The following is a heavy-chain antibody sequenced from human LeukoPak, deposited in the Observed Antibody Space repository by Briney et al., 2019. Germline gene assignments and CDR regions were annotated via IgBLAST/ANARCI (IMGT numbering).Heavy chain of an antibody. Sequence: PGGSLRLSCAASGFTFSSYAMSWVRQAPGKGLEWVSAISGSGGSTYYADSVKGRFTISRDNSKNTLYLQMNSLRAEDTAVYYCAKDDNRRDGGSGVDYWGQGTLVTVSS. CDR1: GFTFSSYA. D-gene: IGHD3-10*01. V-gene: IGHV3-23*01. CDR3: AKDDNRRDGGSGVDY. J-gene: IGHJ4*02. CDR2: ISGSGGST.